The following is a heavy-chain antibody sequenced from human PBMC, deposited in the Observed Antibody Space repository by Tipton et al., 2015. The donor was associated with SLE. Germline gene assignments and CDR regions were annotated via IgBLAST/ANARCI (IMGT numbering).Heavy chain of an antibody. CDR3: ARIVAAAGTRYFDY. V-gene: IGHV4-39*07. D-gene: IGHD6-13*01. Sequence: TLSLTCTVSGGSISSSSYYWGWIRQPPGKGLEWIGSIYYSGSTSYNPSLKSRVTISVDTSKNQFSLKLSSVTAADTAVYYCARIVAAAGTRYFDYWGQGTLVTVSS. J-gene: IGHJ4*02. CDR2: IYYSGST. CDR1: GGSISSSSYY.